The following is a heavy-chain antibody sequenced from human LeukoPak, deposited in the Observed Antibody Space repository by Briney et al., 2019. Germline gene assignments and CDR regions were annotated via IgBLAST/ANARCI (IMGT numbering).Heavy chain of an antibody. CDR1: RFTFSSYS. CDR3: ARGRDFNY. Sequence: GGSLRLSCAASRFTFSSYSMNWVRQAPGKGLEWLSYISSSSSTINYADSVKGRFTISRDNAKNSLYLQIHSLRDEDTAVYYCARGRDFNYWGRGTLVTVSS. V-gene: IGHV3-48*02. J-gene: IGHJ4*02. CDR2: ISSSSSTI. D-gene: IGHD5-24*01.